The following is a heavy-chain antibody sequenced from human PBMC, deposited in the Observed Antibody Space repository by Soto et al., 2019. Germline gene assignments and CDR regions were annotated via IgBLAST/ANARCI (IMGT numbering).Heavy chain of an antibody. Sequence: QVQLVQSGAEVKKPGASVKVSCKASGYTFTSYAMHWVRQAPGQRLEWMGWINAGNGNTKYSPKFQGRVTITRDTSASTAYMEMSILRSEDTAVYYCARPHFSSSYYFDYWGQGTLVTVSS. CDR1: GYTFTSYA. CDR2: INAGNGNT. J-gene: IGHJ4*02. V-gene: IGHV1-3*01. D-gene: IGHD6-13*01. CDR3: ARPHFSSSYYFDY.